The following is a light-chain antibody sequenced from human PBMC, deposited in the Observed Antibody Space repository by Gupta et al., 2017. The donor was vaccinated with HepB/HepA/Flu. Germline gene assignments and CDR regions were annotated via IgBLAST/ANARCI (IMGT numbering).Light chain of an antibody. CDR1: HTIITD. CDR3: QQSDSPLWT. Sequence: DIPNTPSPSSLSASIGDRVSITCRASHTIITDLNWFQQRPGKAPKLLIYSASNLQSGVPSRFSGSGSGTDFTLTITRLQPEDFATYYCQQSDSPLWTFGQGTKVDIK. CDR2: SAS. V-gene: IGKV1-39*01. J-gene: IGKJ1*01.